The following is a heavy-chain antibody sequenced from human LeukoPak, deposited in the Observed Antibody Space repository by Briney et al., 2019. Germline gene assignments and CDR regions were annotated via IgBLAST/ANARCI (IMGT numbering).Heavy chain of an antibody. J-gene: IGHJ4*02. CDR1: GYSISSGYY. CDR3: ARLQDDSSGYLDY. D-gene: IGHD3-22*01. Sequence: SETLSLTCAVSGYSISSGYYWGWIRQPPGKGLEWIGSIYHSGSTYYNPSLKSRVTISVDTSKNQFSLKLSSVTAADTAVYYCARLQDDSSGYLDYWGQGTLVTVSS. V-gene: IGHV4-38-2*01. CDR2: IYHSGST.